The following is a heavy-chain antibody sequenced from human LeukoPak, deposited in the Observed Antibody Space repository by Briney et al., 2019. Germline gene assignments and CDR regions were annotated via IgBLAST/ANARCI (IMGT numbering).Heavy chain of an antibody. D-gene: IGHD3-9*01. CDR3: AKDNVLRNVDWLSN. CDR2: ISGSGGST. Sequence: GGSPRLSCAASGFTFSSYGMNWVRQAPGKGLEWVSAISGSGGSTYYADSVKGRFTISRDNSKNTLYLQMNSLRAEDTAVYYWAKDNVLRNVDWLSNWGQGTLVTVSS. V-gene: IGHV3-23*01. CDR1: GFTFSSYG. J-gene: IGHJ4*02.